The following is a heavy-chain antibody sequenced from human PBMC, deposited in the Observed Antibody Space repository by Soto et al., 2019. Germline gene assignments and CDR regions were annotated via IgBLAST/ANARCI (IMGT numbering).Heavy chain of an antibody. CDR1: GGSISSGGYY. CDR3: ARESYYYDSSGYYFPDY. Sequence: SETLSLTCTVSGGSISSGGYYWRWIRQPPGKGLEWIGYIYHSGSTYFNPSLKTRVTISVDTSKNQFSLKLSSVTAADTAVYYCARESYYYDSSGYYFPDYWGQGTLVTVSS. D-gene: IGHD3-22*01. J-gene: IGHJ4*02. V-gene: IGHV4-30-4*01. CDR2: IYHSGST.